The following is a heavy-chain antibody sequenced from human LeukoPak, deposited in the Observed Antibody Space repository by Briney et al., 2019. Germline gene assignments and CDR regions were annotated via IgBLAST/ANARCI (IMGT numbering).Heavy chain of an antibody. CDR1: GYTFNDYY. D-gene: IGHD3-22*01. CDR2: INPNSGGT. Sequence: ASVKVSCKASGYTFNDYYMHWVRQAPGQGLEWMGRINPNSGGTNYAQKFQGRVTMTRDTSISTAYMELSRLRSDDTAVYYCARDTDYYDSSGGTFDYWGQGTLVTVSS. CDR3: ARDTDYYDSSGGTFDY. J-gene: IGHJ4*02. V-gene: IGHV1-2*02.